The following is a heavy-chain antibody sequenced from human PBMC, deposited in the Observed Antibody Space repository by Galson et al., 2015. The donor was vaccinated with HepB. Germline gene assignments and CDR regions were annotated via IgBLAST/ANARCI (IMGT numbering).Heavy chain of an antibody. CDR1: GYTFTSYY. CDR2: INPSGGST. D-gene: IGHD6-6*01. V-gene: IGHV1-46*01. CDR3: ARDSSSRAFADY. J-gene: IGHJ4*02. Sequence: SVKVSCKASGYTFTSYYMHWVRQAPGQGLEWMGIINPSGGSTSYAQKFQGRVSMTRDTSTSTVYMELSSLRSEDTAVYYCARDSSSRAFADYWGQGTLVTVSS.